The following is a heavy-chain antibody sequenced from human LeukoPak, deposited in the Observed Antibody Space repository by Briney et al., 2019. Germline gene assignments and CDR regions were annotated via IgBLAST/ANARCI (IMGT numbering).Heavy chain of an antibody. Sequence: SETLSLTCTVSGGSISSGDYYWSWIRQPPGQGLEWIGYIYYSGSTYYNPSLKSRITISLDTSKNQFSLKLSSVTAADTAVYYCARYYCRGTACYYFYYWGQGTLVTVSS. V-gene: IGHV4-30-4*08. CDR2: IYYSGST. CDR1: GGSISSGDYY. J-gene: IGHJ4*02. D-gene: IGHD2-2*01. CDR3: ARYYCRGTACYYFYY.